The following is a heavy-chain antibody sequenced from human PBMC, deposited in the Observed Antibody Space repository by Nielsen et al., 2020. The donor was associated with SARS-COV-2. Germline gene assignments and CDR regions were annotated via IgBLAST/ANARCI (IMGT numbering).Heavy chain of an antibody. CDR3: TTESDIINEGV. CDR2: IKSKTDGGTT. J-gene: IGHJ4*02. V-gene: IGHV3-15*01. Sequence: GESLKISCAASGFTFSTYAMSWVRQAPGKGLEWVGRIKSKTDGGTTDYAAPVKGRFTISRDDSKNTLYLQMNSLKTEDTAVYYCTTESDIINEGVWGQGTLVTVPS. CDR1: GFTFSTYA. D-gene: IGHD3-9*01.